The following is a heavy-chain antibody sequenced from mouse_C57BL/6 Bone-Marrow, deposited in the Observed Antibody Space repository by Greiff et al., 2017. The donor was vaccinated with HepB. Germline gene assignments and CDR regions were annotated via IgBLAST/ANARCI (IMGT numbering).Heavy chain of an antibody. CDR3: AKNNGSSYDYFDY. Sequence: VMLVESGPGLVQPSQSLSITCTVSGFSLTSYGVHWVRQSPGKGLEWLGVIWRGGSTDYNAAFMSRLSITKDNSKSQVFFKMNSLQADDTAIYYCAKNNGSSYDYFDYWGQGTTLTVSS. D-gene: IGHD1-1*01. CDR2: IWRGGST. V-gene: IGHV2-5*01. J-gene: IGHJ2*01. CDR1: GFSLTSYG.